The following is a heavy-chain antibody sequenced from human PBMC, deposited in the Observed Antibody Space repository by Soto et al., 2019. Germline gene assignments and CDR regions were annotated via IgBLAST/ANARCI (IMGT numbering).Heavy chain of an antibody. CDR1: GFTFSPYA. Sequence: QVRLMESGGGVVQPGRSLRLSCAASGFTFSPYAMHWVRQAPGKGLEWVAVISYDGNNKNYADSVKGRLAISRDNSRNTLYLQMNSLGAEDTAVYYCARARLDTPALDYWGQGTLVTVSS. CDR2: ISYDGNNK. CDR3: ARARLDTPALDY. J-gene: IGHJ4*02. V-gene: IGHV3-30*09. D-gene: IGHD2-2*01.